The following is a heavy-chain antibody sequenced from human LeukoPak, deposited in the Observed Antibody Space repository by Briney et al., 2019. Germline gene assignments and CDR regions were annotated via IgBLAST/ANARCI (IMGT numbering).Heavy chain of an antibody. D-gene: IGHD5-18*01. CDR3: ARGLGYSYGYGIDY. J-gene: IGHJ4*02. CDR1: GFTFSSYA. V-gene: IGHV3-33*01. Sequence: PGRSLRLSCAASGFTFSSYAMHWVRQAPGKGLEWVAIIWYDGSNKYHAGSVKGRFTISRDNSKNTLYLQMNSLRAEDTALYYCARGLGYSYGYGIDYWGQGTLVTVSS. CDR2: IWYDGSNK.